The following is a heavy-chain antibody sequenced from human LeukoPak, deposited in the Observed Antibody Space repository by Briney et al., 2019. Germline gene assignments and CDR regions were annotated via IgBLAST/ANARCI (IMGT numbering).Heavy chain of an antibody. J-gene: IGHJ4*02. CDR2: IYSGGST. D-gene: IGHD3-9*01. Sequence: ETLSLTCTVSGGSISTYYWSWIRQPPGKGLEWVSVIYSGGSTYYADSVKGRFTISRDNSKNTLYLQMNSLRAEDTAVYYCARDWAYYDILTGKNWGYWGQGTLVTVSS. CDR1: GGSISTYY. CDR3: ARDWAYYDILTGKNWGY. V-gene: IGHV3-66*01.